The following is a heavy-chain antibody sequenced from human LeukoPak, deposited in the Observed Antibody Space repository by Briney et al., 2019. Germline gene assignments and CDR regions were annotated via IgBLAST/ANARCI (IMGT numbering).Heavy chain of an antibody. D-gene: IGHD1-26*01. CDR2: IKSKINGGTT. CDR3: TWVGPRYYFDY. J-gene: IGHJ4*02. Sequence: RPGGSLRLSCAASGFTFNHAWMSWVRQAPGKGLEWVGRIKSKINGGTTDYAAPVKGRFTISRDDSKNTLYLQINSLKTEDTAVYYCTWVGPRYYFDYWGQGTLVTVSS. V-gene: IGHV3-15*01. CDR1: GFTFNHAW.